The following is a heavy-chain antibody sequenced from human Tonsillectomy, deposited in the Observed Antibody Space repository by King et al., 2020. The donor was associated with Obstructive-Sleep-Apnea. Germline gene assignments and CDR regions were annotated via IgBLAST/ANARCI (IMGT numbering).Heavy chain of an antibody. Sequence: VQLVESGGGLVQPGRSLRLSCAASGFTFDDYAMHWVRQVPGKGLEWVAGISWNSGRIGYTDSVKGRFTISRDNAKNSRYLQMNSLRAEDTALYYCAKDMNVASDVLDIWGQGTRVTVSS. J-gene: IGHJ3*02. CDR2: ISWNSGRI. CDR3: AKDMNVASDVLDI. D-gene: IGHD2-21*01. V-gene: IGHV3-9*01. CDR1: GFTFDDYA.